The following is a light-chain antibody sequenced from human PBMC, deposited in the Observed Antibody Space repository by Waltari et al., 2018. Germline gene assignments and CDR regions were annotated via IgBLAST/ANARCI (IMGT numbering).Light chain of an antibody. CDR3: AAWDDVLSGVV. V-gene: IGLV1-47*01. CDR2: RDN. Sequence: QPVLIQPPSASGTPGQRVTISCSGSSSNIGSNYVYWYQQVPGTAPKPRMYRDNWRPSVVTDRCSGSKSGTSASLAISGVRSEDEADYHCAAWDDVLSGVVFGGGTKLIVL. J-gene: IGLJ2*01. CDR1: SSNIGSNY.